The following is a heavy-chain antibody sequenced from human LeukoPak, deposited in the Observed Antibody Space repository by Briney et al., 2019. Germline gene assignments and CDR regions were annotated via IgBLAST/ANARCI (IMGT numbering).Heavy chain of an antibody. Sequence: GGSLRLSCAASGFTFSSYAMSWVRQAPGKGLEWVSAISGSGGSTYYADSVKGRFTISRDNSKNTLYLQMNSLRAEDTAVYYCAPDYDILTGYYWGIDYWGQGTLVTVSS. D-gene: IGHD3-9*01. V-gene: IGHV3-23*01. CDR3: APDYDILTGYYWGIDY. J-gene: IGHJ4*02. CDR2: ISGSGGST. CDR1: GFTFSSYA.